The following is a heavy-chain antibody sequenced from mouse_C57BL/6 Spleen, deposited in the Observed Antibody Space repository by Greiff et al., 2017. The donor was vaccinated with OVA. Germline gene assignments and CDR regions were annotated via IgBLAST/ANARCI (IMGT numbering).Heavy chain of an antibody. CDR2: IYPRDGST. CDR1: GYTFTSYD. CDR3: APIYYGNYKGYFDY. V-gene: IGHV1-85*01. Sequence: QVQLQQSGPELVKPGASVKLSCKASGYTFTSYDINWVKQRPGQGLEWIGWIYPRDGSTKYNEKFKGKATLTVDTSSSTAYMELHSLTSEDSAVYFCAPIYYGNYKGYFDYWGQGTTLTVSS. J-gene: IGHJ2*01. D-gene: IGHD2-1*01.